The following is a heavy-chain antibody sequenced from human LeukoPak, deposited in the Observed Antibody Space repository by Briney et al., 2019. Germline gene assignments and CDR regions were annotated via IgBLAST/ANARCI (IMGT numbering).Heavy chain of an antibody. CDR3: TRRTVAGNYYYMDV. CDR2: IRSKANSYAT. D-gene: IGHD6-19*01. CDR1: GFTFSGSA. J-gene: IGHJ6*03. Sequence: GGSLRLSCAASGFTFSGSATHWVRQASGKGLEWVGRIRSKANSYATTYAASVKGRFTISRDDSKNTAYLQMNSLKTEDTAVYYCTRRTVAGNYYYMDVWGKGTTVTVSS. V-gene: IGHV3-73*01.